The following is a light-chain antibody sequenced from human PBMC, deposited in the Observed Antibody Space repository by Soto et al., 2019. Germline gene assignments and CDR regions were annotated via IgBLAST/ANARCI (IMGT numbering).Light chain of an antibody. CDR3: QQSYSTPSVT. V-gene: IGKV1-39*01. CDR2: AAS. Sequence: DIQMTQSPSSLSASVGDRVTITCRASQSISSYLNWYQQKPGKAPKLLIYAASSLKSGVPSRFSASRSGTDFTRTISSLPPEDFATYYCQQSYSTPSVTIGAGTKVEIK. J-gene: IGKJ4*01. CDR1: QSISSY.